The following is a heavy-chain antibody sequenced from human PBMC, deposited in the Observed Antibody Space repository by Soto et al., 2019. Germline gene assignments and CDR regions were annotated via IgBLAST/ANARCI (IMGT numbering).Heavy chain of an antibody. D-gene: IGHD2-21*01. CDR1: GGSFSGYY. V-gene: IGHV4-34*01. Sequence: PSETLSLTCAVYGGSFSGYYWSWIRQPPGKGLEWIGEINHSGSTNYNPSLKSRVTISVDTSKNQFSLKLSSVTAADTAVYYCARAGSIIAYRWGQGTLVTVSS. J-gene: IGHJ4*02. CDR2: INHSGST. CDR3: ARAGSIIAYR.